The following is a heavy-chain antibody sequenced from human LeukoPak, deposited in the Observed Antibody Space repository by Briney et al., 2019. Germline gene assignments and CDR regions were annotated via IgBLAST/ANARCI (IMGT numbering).Heavy chain of an antibody. V-gene: IGHV4-34*01. CDR1: GFTFSSYA. CDR3: ARGPYLSRAEYFQH. CDR2: INHSGST. J-gene: IGHJ1*01. D-gene: IGHD2-21*01. Sequence: GSLRLSCAASGFTFSSYAMSWIRQPPGKGLEWIGEINHSGSTNYNPSLKSRVTISVDTSKNQFSLKLSSVTAADTAVYYCARGPYLSRAEYFQHWGQGTLVTVSS.